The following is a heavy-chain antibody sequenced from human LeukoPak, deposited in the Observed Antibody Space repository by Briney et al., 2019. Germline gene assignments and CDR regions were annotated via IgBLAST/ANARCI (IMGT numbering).Heavy chain of an antibody. CDR1: GLMFSQYA. V-gene: IGHV3-23*01. D-gene: IGHD3-3*01. J-gene: IGHJ4*02. CDR2: ISSSGGTT. Sequence: PGWSVPLSCLASGLMFSQYAMSGVRQAPGKGRDRVGSISSSGGTTFCADSVKGRFTISRDLYKKTVHLEMKAMRAEDTAVYYCAKDPRPYYDVPVGYWGQGTLVTVSP. CDR3: AKDPRPYYDVPVGY.